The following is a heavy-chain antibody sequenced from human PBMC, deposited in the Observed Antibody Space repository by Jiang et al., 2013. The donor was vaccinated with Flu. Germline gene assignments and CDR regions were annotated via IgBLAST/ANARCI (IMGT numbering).Heavy chain of an antibody. CDR2: IHYSGST. J-gene: IGHJ4*02. D-gene: IGHD2-21*02. Sequence: GPGLVKPSETLSLTCTVSGASVSSSHYYWGWIRQPPGKRLEWIAHIHYSGSTQYNPSLGSRATISVDTSKNQISLKVPPVTAADTAVYYCARLPRVTARPVDYWGQGTLVTVSS. CDR3: ARLPRVTARPVDY. CDR1: GASVSSSHYY. V-gene: IGHV4-39*07.